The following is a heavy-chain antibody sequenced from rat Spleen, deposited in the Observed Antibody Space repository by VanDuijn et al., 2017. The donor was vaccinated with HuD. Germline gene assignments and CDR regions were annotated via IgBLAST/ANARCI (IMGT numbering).Heavy chain of an antibody. V-gene: IGHV5-25*01. CDR3: GRTSLQWFRMDA. D-gene: IGHD1-1*01. CDR2: ISSGGGGT. Sequence: EVQLVESGGGLVQPGRSLKLSCAASGFTFSNYDMAWVRQVPTKGLEWVASISSGGGGTYYRDSEKGRFTISRDNAKSTLYLQMDSLRSEDTATYYCGRTSLQWFRMDAWGRGTLVTVSS. CDR1: GFTFSNYD. J-gene: IGHJ3*01.